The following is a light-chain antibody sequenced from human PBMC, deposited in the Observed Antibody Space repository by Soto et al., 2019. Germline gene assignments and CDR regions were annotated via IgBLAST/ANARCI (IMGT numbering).Light chain of an antibody. CDR3: QHCDTSWP. V-gene: IGKV1-5*01. J-gene: IGKJ5*01. CDR1: QSISSW. CDR2: DAS. Sequence: DIQMTQSPSTLSASVGDRVTITCRASQSISSWLAWYQQKPGKAPKLLIYDASSLESGVPSRFSGSGSGTEITLTISSLQPDDFATYYCQHCDTSWPFGQGTRLEIK.